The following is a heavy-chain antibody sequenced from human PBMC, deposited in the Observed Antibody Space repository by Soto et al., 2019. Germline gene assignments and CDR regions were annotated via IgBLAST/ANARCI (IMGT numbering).Heavy chain of an antibody. CDR2: ISSSSSYI. CDR1: GFTFSSYS. D-gene: IGHD3-16*01. J-gene: IGHJ6*02. V-gene: IGHV3-21*01. Sequence: GGSLRLSCAASGFTFSSYSMNWVRQAPGKGLEWVSSISSSSSYIYYADSVKGRFTISRDNAKNSLYLQMNSLRAEGTAVYYCARNEGGPPHAYYYYGMDVWGQGTTVTVSS. CDR3: ARNEGGPPHAYYYYGMDV.